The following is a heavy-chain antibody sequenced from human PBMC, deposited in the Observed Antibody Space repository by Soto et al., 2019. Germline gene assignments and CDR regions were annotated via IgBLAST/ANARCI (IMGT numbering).Heavy chain of an antibody. V-gene: IGHV1-2*02. CDR3: GRGRSGELVVFY. CDR2: IGPNRGDT. D-gene: IGHD1-7*01. Sequence: QVQLVQSGAEVKKSGASVKVSCKASGYTFTGYYIHWVRQAPGQGLEWMGEIGPNRGDTKYAQKVQGRVTMTRDTSISTVYMELSNLSPDDTAVYYCGRGRSGELVVFYWGQGTLVTVYS. J-gene: IGHJ4*02. CDR1: GYTFTGYY.